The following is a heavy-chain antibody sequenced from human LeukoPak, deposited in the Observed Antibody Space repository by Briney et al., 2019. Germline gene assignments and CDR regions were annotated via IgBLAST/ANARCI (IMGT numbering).Heavy chain of an antibody. Sequence: GRSLRLSCAASGFTFSSYGMHWVRQAPGKGLEWVAVISYDGSNKYYADSVEGRFTISRDNSKNTLYLQMNSLRAEDTAVYYCAKERSSSWYYYGMDVWGQGTTVTVSS. CDR3: AKERSSSWYYYGMDV. D-gene: IGHD6-13*01. CDR1: GFTFSSYG. J-gene: IGHJ6*02. V-gene: IGHV3-30*18. CDR2: ISYDGSNK.